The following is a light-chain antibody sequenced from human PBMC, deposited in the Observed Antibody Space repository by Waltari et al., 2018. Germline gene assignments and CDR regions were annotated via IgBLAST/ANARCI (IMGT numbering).Light chain of an antibody. Sequence: DTVMTQSPATLSVSPGERATLSCRASQNIASNLAWYQQKPGQAPRLLIYDASTRATGIPVRFSGSRSGTEFTLTISSLQSEDFAVYYWQQYNNWPPYTFGQGTKLEI. CDR3: QQYNNWPPYT. CDR1: QNIASN. CDR2: DAS. J-gene: IGKJ2*01. V-gene: IGKV3-15*01.